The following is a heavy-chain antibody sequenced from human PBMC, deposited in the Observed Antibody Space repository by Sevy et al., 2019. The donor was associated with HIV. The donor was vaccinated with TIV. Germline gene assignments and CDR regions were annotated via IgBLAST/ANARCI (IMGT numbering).Heavy chain of an antibody. Sequence: GGSLRLSCAASGFTFSSYGMDWVRQAPGKGLEWVAVISYDGSNKYYADSVKGRFTISRDNSKNTLYLQMNSLRAEDTAVYYCAKEKRKGSSSWYFGWFDPWGQGTLVTVSS. CDR3: AKEKRKGSSSWYFGWFDP. CDR1: GFTFSSYG. J-gene: IGHJ5*02. V-gene: IGHV3-30*18. CDR2: ISYDGSNK. D-gene: IGHD6-13*01.